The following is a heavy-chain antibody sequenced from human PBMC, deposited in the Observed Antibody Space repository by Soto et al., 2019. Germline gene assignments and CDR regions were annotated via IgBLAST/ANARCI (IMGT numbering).Heavy chain of an antibody. CDR1: GGTFSSYA. CDR2: IIPIFGTA. Sequence: QVQLVQSGAEVKKPGSSVTVSCKASGGTFSSYAISWVRQAPGQGLEWMGGIIPIFGTANYAQKFQGRVTITADESTSTAYMELSRLRSEDTAVYYCARDRPALLLTYYGMDVWGQGTTVTVSS. J-gene: IGHJ6*02. D-gene: IGHD2-15*01. CDR3: ARDRPALLLTYYGMDV. V-gene: IGHV1-69*01.